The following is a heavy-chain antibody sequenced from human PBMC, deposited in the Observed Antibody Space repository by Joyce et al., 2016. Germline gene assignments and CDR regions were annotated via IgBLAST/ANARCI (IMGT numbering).Heavy chain of an antibody. CDR2: MSGSGGDT. J-gene: IGHJ4*02. D-gene: IGHD1-26*01. V-gene: IGHV3-23*01. Sequence: EVHLLESGGGLVEPGGSLRLSCAASGFTFSSYAMSWVRQGPGRGLEWVSGMSGSGGDTYYSDSVKARFTISRDNSKNTLYLQMDSLRAEDTAVYCCAKAGQWELLFWLGHWGQGTLVAVSA. CDR3: AKAGQWELLFWLGH. CDR1: GFTFSSYA.